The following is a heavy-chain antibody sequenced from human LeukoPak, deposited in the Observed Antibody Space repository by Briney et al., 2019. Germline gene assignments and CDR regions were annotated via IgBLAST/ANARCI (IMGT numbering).Heavy chain of an antibody. V-gene: IGHV3-21*01. J-gene: IGHJ6*03. D-gene: IGHD5-12*01. CDR3: ARDSRGMWLRLIRYYYYYYMDV. Sequence: GGSLRLSCAASGFTFSSYSMNWVRQAPGKGREWVSSISSSSSYIYYADSVKGRFTISRDNAKNSLYLQMNSLRAEDTAVYYCARDSRGMWLRLIRYYYYYYMDVWGKGTTVTVSS. CDR1: GFTFSSYS. CDR2: ISSSSSYI.